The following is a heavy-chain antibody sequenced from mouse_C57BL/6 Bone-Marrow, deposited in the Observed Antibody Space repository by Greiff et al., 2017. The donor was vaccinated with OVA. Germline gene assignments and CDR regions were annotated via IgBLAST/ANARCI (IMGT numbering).Heavy chain of an antibody. CDR1: GYTFTSYW. CDR3: ARSRAIYYGNPAWFAY. Sequence: VKLQQPGAELVKPGASVKLSCKASGYTFTSYWMHWVKQRPGQGLEWIGMIHPNSGSTNYNEKFKSKATLTVDKSSSTAYMQLSSLTSEDSAVYYCARSRAIYYGNPAWFAYWGQGTLVTVSA. D-gene: IGHD2-1*01. J-gene: IGHJ3*01. CDR2: IHPNSGST. V-gene: IGHV1-64*01.